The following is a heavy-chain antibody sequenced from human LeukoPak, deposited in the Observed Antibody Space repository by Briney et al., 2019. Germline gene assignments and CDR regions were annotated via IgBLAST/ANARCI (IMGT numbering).Heavy chain of an antibody. V-gene: IGHV1-46*03. D-gene: IGHD2-2*01. Sequence: ASVKVSCKASGYSFTSYYIHWVRQAPGQGPEWMGLIDPSGGSKSYAQKFQGRVTVARDTSTSTIHMELSSLRSDDTAVYYCAGEERYCSSTTCSFDFWGQGSLVTVSS. CDR1: GYSFTSYY. J-gene: IGHJ4*02. CDR2: IDPSGGSK. CDR3: AGEERYCSSTTCSFDF.